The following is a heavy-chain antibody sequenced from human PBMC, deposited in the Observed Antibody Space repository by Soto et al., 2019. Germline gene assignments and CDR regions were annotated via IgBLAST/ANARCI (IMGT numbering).Heavy chain of an antibody. Sequence: GGSLRLSCAASGFTFSSYSMNWVRQAPGKGLEWVSSISSSSSYIYYADSVKGRFTISRDNAKNSLYLQMNSLRAEDTAVYYCARIPSMTTGTPGGNYWGQGTLVTVSS. CDR1: GFTFSSYS. CDR2: ISSSSSYI. V-gene: IGHV3-21*01. CDR3: ARIPSMTTGTPGGNY. D-gene: IGHD4-17*01. J-gene: IGHJ4*02.